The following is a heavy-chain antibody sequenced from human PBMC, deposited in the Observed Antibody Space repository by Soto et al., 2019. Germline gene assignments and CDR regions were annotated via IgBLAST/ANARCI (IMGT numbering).Heavy chain of an antibody. Sequence: SETLSLTCTVSGGSISTYFWSWVRQPPGKGLEWIGYIYHSGSTNYNPSLESRVTMSVDTSKNQFSLKLSSVAAADTAVYYCARHTDIVSSTVHNWGQG. CDR1: GGSISTYF. CDR2: IYHSGST. D-gene: IGHD5-12*01. V-gene: IGHV4-59*08. CDR3: ARHTDIVSSTVHN. J-gene: IGHJ4*02.